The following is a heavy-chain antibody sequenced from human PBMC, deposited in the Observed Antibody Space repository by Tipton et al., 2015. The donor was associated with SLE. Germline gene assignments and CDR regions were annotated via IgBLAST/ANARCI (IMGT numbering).Heavy chain of an antibody. CDR3: ASPGRYYDFPLDY. J-gene: IGHJ4*02. D-gene: IGHD3-3*01. CDR2: FYFGGST. CDR1: GASITINDFY. Sequence: GLVKPSETLSLTCTVSGASITINDFYWGWIRQPPGKGLEWIGSFYFGGSTYYSPSLKSRATISVDTSKNQFSLNLSSVTAADTAVYYCASPGRYYDFPLDYWGQGTLVTVSS. V-gene: IGHV4-39*01.